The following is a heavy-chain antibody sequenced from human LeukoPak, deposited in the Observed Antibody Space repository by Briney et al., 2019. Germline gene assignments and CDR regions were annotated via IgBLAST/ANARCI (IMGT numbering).Heavy chain of an antibody. CDR1: GFTFSSYS. Sequence: GGSLRLSCAASGFTFSSYSMNWVRQAPGEGLEWVSYISSSSSTIYYADSVKGRFTISRDNAKNSPYLQMNSLRAEDTAVYYCARVYTSSRAFDIWGQGTMVTVSS. J-gene: IGHJ3*02. CDR3: ARVYTSSRAFDI. D-gene: IGHD6-6*01. V-gene: IGHV3-48*01. CDR2: ISSSSSTI.